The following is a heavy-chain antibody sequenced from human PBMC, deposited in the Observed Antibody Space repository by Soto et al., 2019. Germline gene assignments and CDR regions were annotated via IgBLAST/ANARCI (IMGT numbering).Heavy chain of an antibody. J-gene: IGHJ4*02. D-gene: IGHD3-10*01. Sequence: PGGSLRLSCAASGFTFSSYSMNWIRQAPGKGLECVSSISSSSSYIYYADSVKGRLTISRDNAKNSLYLQMNSLRAEDTAVYYCARGITMVRGVISAFDYGGQGTLVTVSS. CDR2: ISSSSSYI. CDR3: ARGITMVRGVISAFDY. CDR1: GFTFSSYS. V-gene: IGHV3-21*01.